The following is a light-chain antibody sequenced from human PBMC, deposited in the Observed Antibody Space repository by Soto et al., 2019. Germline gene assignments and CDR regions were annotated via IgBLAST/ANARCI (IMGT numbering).Light chain of an antibody. Sequence: QSVLTQSPSAPASLGASVKLTCTLSSGHSSYAIAWHQQQPEKGPRYLMKLNSDGSHSKGDGIPDRFSGSSSGAERYLTISSLQSEDEADYYCQTWGTGIHVFGTGTKVTVL. J-gene: IGLJ1*01. CDR2: LNSDGSH. V-gene: IGLV4-69*01. CDR1: SGHSSYA. CDR3: QTWGTGIHV.